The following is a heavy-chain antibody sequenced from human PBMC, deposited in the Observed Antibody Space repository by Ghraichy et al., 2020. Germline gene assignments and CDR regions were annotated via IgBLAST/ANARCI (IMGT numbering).Heavy chain of an antibody. CDR2: IYYGGST. CDR1: GGSISSSSYY. D-gene: IGHD6-13*01. CDR3: ATKIAAAAPPKS. J-gene: IGHJ5*02. V-gene: IGHV4-39*01. Sequence: SETLSLTCTVSGGSISSSSYYWGWIRQPPGKGLEWIGNIYYGGSTYYNPSLKSRVTISVDTSKNQFSLKLNSVTAADTAVYYCATKIAAAAPPKSWGQGTLVTVSS.